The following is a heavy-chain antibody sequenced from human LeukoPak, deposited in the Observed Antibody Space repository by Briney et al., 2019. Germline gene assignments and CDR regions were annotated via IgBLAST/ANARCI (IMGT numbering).Heavy chain of an antibody. CDR1: GFSFSSRN. Sequence: GGSLRLSCAASGFSFSSRNMNWVRQAPGKGLEWVSAISGSGDTTYYADSVKGRFTISRDNSKNTLYLQMNSLRAEDTAVYYCARVLEMATISYWGQGTLVTVSP. V-gene: IGHV3-23*01. D-gene: IGHD5-24*01. J-gene: IGHJ4*02. CDR2: ISGSGDTT. CDR3: ARVLEMATISY.